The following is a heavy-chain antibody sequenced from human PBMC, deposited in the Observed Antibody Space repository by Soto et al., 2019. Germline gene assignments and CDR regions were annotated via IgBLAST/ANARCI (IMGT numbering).Heavy chain of an antibody. D-gene: IGHD6-13*01. Sequence: QVQLQQWGAGLLKPSETLSLTCAVYGGSFSGYYWSWIRQPPGKGLEWIGEINHSGSTNYNPSLKSRVTISVDTSKNQFSLKLSSVTAADTAVYYCARGGGSSWSAGRNWFDPWGQGTLVTVSS. CDR3: ARGGGSSWSAGRNWFDP. V-gene: IGHV4-34*01. CDR2: INHSGST. J-gene: IGHJ5*02. CDR1: GGSFSGYY.